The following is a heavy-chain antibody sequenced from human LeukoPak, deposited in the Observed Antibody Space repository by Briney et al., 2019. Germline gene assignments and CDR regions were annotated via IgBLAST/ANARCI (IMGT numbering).Heavy chain of an antibody. J-gene: IGHJ4*02. D-gene: IGHD4-23*01. CDR1: GFTFSNAW. Sequence: GGSLRLSCAASGFTFSNAWMNWVRQAPGKGVEWVGRIKSKTGGGTTDYAAPVKGRFTISRDDSKNTLYLQMNSLKTEDTAVYYCTTSYAGFFDYWGQGTLVTVSS. CDR3: TTSYAGFFDY. V-gene: IGHV3-15*01. CDR2: IKSKTGGGTT.